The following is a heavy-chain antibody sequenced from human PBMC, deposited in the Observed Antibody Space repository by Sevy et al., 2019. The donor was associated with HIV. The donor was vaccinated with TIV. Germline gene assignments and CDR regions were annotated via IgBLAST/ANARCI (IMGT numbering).Heavy chain of an antibody. V-gene: IGHV3-30-3*01. Sequence: GGSLRLSCAASGLTFSSYAMHWVRQAPGKGLEWVAVISYDGSNKYYADSVKGRFTISRDNSKNTLYLQMNSLRAEDTAVYYCARNDWYYFDYWGQGTLVTVSS. CDR2: ISYDGSNK. J-gene: IGHJ4*02. CDR1: GLTFSSYA. CDR3: ARNDWYYFDY. D-gene: IGHD2-21*01.